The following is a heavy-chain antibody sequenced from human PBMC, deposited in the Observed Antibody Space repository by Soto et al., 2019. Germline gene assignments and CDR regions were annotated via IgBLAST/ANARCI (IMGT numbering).Heavy chain of an antibody. D-gene: IGHD4-17*01. CDR2: ISSSGSTI. CDR3: AKDGDYGGNSKAFDI. J-gene: IGHJ3*02. CDR1: GFTFSSYE. Sequence: GGSLRLSCAASGFTFSSYEMNWVRQAPGKGLEWVSYISSSGSTIYYADSVKGRFTISRDNSKNTLYLQMNSLRAEDTAVYYCAKDGDYGGNSKAFDIWGQGTMVTVSS. V-gene: IGHV3-48*03.